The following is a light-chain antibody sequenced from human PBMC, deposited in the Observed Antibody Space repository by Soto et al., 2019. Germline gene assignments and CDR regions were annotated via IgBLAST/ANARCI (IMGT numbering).Light chain of an antibody. J-gene: IGKJ5*01. CDR2: GAS. V-gene: IGKV3-20*01. CDR3: QQYGTSEII. CDR1: ESVSIS. Sequence: EVVLTQSPATLSVSPGEGATLSCRASESVSISLAWYQHKPGQPPRLLIHGASTRASGVPPRFSGSGSGTDFTLTITRLEPEDFAVFYCQQYGTSEIIFGQGTRLEIK.